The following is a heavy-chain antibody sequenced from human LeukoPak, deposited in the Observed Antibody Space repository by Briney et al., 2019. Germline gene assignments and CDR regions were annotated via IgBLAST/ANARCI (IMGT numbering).Heavy chain of an antibody. J-gene: IGHJ4*02. Sequence: GGSLRLSCAASGFIFNNYWMSWVRQAPGKGLEWVVNIKQDGGEKYSVDSVKGRFTISRDNAKNSLYLQMNSLRAGDTAVYYCVRDGGPFYFDLWGQGTLVTVSS. V-gene: IGHV3-7*01. CDR2: IKQDGGEK. CDR1: GFIFNNYW. CDR3: VRDGGPFYFDL. D-gene: IGHD3-16*01.